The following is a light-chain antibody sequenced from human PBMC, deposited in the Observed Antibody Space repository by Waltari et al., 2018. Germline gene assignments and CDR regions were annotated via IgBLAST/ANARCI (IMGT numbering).Light chain of an antibody. V-gene: IGKV3-11*01. CDR1: QSVSSY. Sequence: PASVSGSPGQSITLSCRASQSVSSYLAWYQQKPGQAPRLLIYDASNRATGIPARFSGSGSGTDFTLTISSLEPEDFAVYYCQQRSNWLTFGGGTKVEIK. CDR2: DAS. J-gene: IGKJ4*01. CDR3: QQRSNWLT.